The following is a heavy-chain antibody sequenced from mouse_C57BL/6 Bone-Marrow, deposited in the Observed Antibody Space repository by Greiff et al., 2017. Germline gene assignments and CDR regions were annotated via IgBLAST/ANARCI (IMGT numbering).Heavy chain of an antibody. CDR3: ARLSQFAY. J-gene: IGHJ3*01. V-gene: IGHV1-81*01. Sequence: QVHVKQSGAELARPGASVKLSCKASGYTFTSYGISWVKQRTGQGLEWIGEIYPRSGNTYYNEKFKGKATLTADKSSSTAYMELRSLTSEDSAVYFCARLSQFAYWGQGTLVTVSA. CDR2: IYPRSGNT. CDR1: GYTFTSYG.